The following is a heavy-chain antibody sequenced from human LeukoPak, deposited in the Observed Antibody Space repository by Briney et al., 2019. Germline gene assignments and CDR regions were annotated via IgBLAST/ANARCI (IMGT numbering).Heavy chain of an antibody. CDR1: GFTFSSYA. D-gene: IGHD5-12*01. J-gene: IGHJ4*02. CDR2: ISGSGGST. Sequence: GASLRLSCAASGFTFSSYAMSWVRQAPGKGLEWVSAISGSGGSTYYADSVKGRFTISRDNAKNSLYLQMNSLRAEDTAIYYCVGGSGYWGQGTLVTVSS. CDR3: VGGSGY. V-gene: IGHV3-23*01.